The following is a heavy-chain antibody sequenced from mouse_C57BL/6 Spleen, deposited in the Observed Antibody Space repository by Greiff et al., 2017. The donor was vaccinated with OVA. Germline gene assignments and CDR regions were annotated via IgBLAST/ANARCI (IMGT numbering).Heavy chain of an antibody. CDR1: GFTFSSYT. Sequence: EVHLVESGGGLVKPGGSLKLSCAASGFTFSSYTMSWVRQTPEKRLEWVATISGGGGNTYYPDSVKGRFTISRDNAKNTLYLQMSSLRSEDTALYYCATPSIITTYAMDYWGQGTSVTVSS. CDR2: ISGGGGNT. CDR3: ATPSIITTYAMDY. D-gene: IGHD1-1*01. J-gene: IGHJ4*01. V-gene: IGHV5-9*01.